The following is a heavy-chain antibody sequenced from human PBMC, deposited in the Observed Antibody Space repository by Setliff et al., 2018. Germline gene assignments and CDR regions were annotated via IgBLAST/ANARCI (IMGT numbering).Heavy chain of an antibody. D-gene: IGHD6-19*01. Sequence: PEGSLRLSCAASGFTFTNYWINWVRQAPGKGLEWVANIKQDESEKHYVGSVKGRFTISRDNARNSVYLRMNSLRAEDAAVYYCATSDWYAAFDHWGQGTQVTVSS. CDR1: GFTFTNYW. CDR2: IKQDESEK. V-gene: IGHV3-7*01. CDR3: ATSDWYAAFDH. J-gene: IGHJ4*02.